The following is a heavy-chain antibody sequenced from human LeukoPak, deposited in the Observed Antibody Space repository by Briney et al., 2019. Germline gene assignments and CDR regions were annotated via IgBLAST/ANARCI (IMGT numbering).Heavy chain of an antibody. D-gene: IGHD6-13*01. CDR2: FDSEDGKT. CDR3: ATRNPNSSSWTLFDY. CDR1: GYTLSELS. Sequence: ASVKVSCKVSGYTLSELSMHWVRQAPGKGLEWMGGFDSEDGKTIYAQEFQARVTMTGDTSTDTAYMELSSLRSEDTAVYYCATRNPNSSSWTLFDYWGQGTLVTVSS. J-gene: IGHJ4*02. V-gene: IGHV1-24*01.